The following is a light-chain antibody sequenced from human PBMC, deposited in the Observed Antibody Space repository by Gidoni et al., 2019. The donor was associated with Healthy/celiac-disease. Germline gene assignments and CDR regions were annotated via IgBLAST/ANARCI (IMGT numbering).Light chain of an antibody. CDR2: GAS. V-gene: IGKV3-20*01. CDR1: QSVSSSY. Sequence: DIVLTQSPGTLSLSPGERATLSCRASQSVSSSYLAWYQQKPGQAPRLLIYGASSRATGLPDRFSGSGSGTDFTLTISRLEPEDFAVYYCQQYGSSPRITFGQGTRLEIK. CDR3: QQYGSSPRIT. J-gene: IGKJ5*01.